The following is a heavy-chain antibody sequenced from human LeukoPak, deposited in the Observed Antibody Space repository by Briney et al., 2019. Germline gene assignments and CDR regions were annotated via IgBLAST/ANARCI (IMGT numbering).Heavy chain of an antibody. J-gene: IGHJ4*02. CDR2: IYSGGST. V-gene: IGHV3-53*01. Sequence: GGSLRLSCAASGFVFSDYYMSWVRQAPGKGLEWVSVIYSGGSTYYADSVKGRFTISRDNSKNTLYLQMNSLRAEDTAVYYCAREFRSYFDYWGQGTLVTVSS. D-gene: IGHD3-10*01. CDR1: GFVFSDYY. CDR3: AREFRSYFDY.